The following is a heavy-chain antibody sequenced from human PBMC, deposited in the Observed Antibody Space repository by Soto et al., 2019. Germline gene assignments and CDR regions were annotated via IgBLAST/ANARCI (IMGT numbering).Heavy chain of an antibody. V-gene: IGHV3-15*01. Sequence: PGGSLRLSCAASGFTFSNAWMSWVRQAPGKGLEWVGRIKSKTDGGTTDYAAPVKGRFTISRDDSKNTLYLQMNSLKTEDTAVYYCTTDNPRHFYYDSSGYLVYWGQGTLVTVSS. CDR2: IKSKTDGGTT. CDR3: TTDNPRHFYYDSSGYLVY. J-gene: IGHJ4*02. D-gene: IGHD3-22*01. CDR1: GFTFSNAW.